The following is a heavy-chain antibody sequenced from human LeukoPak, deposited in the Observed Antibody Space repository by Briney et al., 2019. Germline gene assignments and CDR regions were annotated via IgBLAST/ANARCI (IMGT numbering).Heavy chain of an antibody. CDR2: ISYDGSNI. D-gene: IGHD5-24*01. CDR3: ARGDGYNLPRLRGY. Sequence: GRSLRLSCAASGFTFSSYAMHWVRQAPGKGLEWVAVISYDGSNIYYADSVKGRFTISRDNSKNTLYLQMNSLRAEDTAVYYCARGDGYNLPRLRGYWGQGTLVTVSS. J-gene: IGHJ4*02. V-gene: IGHV3-30*04. CDR1: GFTFSSYA.